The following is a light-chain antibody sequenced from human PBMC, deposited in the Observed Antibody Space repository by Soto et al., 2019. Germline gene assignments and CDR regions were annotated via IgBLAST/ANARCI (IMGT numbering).Light chain of an antibody. V-gene: IGKV1-39*01. CDR1: QSISSS. J-gene: IGKJ2*01. CDR3: QESYSTTYT. CDR2: AAS. Sequence: DIQMTQSPSSLSASVGDRVTITCRASQSISSSLNWHQQKPGKAPKVLIYAASSLQSGVPSRFRGSVSETEFTLTISGLQPEDVGTYYCQESYSTTYTFGQGTKLEIK.